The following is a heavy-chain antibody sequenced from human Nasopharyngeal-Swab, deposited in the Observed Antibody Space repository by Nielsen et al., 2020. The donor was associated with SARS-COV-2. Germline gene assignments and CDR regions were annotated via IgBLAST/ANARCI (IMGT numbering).Heavy chain of an antibody. CDR3: VRSSSWYYLDY. Sequence: ESLKISCTVSGDSIAYSTFYWGWNRQPPGKGLEWIGNIYYNGNTYQNPSLKSRLTISVDKSKNQFSLQLSSVTAADTAVYYCVRSSSWYYLDYWAQGTQVTVSS. J-gene: IGHJ4*02. D-gene: IGHD6-13*01. CDR1: GDSIAYSTFY. V-gene: IGHV4-39*01. CDR2: IYYNGNT.